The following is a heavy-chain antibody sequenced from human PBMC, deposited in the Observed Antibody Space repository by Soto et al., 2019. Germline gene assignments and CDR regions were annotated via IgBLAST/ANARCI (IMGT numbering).Heavy chain of an antibody. CDR1: GFTFSSYA. CDR2: ISYDGSNK. J-gene: IGHJ6*02. Sequence: GGSLRLSCAASGFTFSSYAMHWVRQAPGKGLEWVAVISYDGSNKYYADSVKGRFTISRDNSKDTLYLQMNSLRAEDTAVYYCARDWHIVVVTAIPSYYYYGMDGWGQGTTVTVSS. V-gene: IGHV3-30-3*01. D-gene: IGHD2-21*02. CDR3: ARDWHIVVVTAIPSYYYYGMDG.